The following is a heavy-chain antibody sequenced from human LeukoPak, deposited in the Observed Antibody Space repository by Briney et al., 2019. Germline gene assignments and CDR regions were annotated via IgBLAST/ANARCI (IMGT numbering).Heavy chain of an antibody. J-gene: IGHJ6*02. Sequence: GGSLRLSCAASGFTFSNYWMHWVRQAPGKGLEWVANIRQDGSENYYVDSVKGRFTISGDNAKNSLYLQMNSLRVEDTAVYYCARALDVWGQGTTVTVSS. CDR1: GFTFSNYW. V-gene: IGHV3-7*01. CDR3: ARALDV. CDR2: IRQDGSEN.